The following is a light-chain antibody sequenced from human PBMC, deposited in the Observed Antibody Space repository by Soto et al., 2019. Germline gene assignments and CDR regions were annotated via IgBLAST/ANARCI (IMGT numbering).Light chain of an antibody. CDR3: QHHCSSPLT. V-gene: IGKV3-20*01. CDR1: QSVSSSS. J-gene: IGKJ4*01. Sequence: EIVLTQSPGTLSLSPGERATLSCRASQSVSSSSLAWYQQKPGQTPRLLIYGASSRATGIPDRFSGSGSWTDFTLTITSLETEDFPVHYCQHHCSSPLTFGGGTKVEIK. CDR2: GAS.